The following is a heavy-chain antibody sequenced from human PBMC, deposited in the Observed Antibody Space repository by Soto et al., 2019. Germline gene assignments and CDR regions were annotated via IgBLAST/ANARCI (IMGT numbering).Heavy chain of an antibody. V-gene: IGHV2-26*01. J-gene: IGHJ4*02. D-gene: IGHD1-26*01. Sequence: QVTLKESGPVLVNPPKTLTLPSTASGSSLRNPRMGVSWIRRPPGKALEWLAHIFSNNEKSYSTSLKSRLTISMDTSKSQVVLTMTNMDPVDTATYYCARMWWELQNFDYWGQGTLVTVSS. CDR3: ARMWWELQNFDY. CDR2: IFSNNEK. CDR1: GSSLRNPRMG.